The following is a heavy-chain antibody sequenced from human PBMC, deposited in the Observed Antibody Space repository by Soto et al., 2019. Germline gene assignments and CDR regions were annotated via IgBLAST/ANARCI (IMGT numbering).Heavy chain of an antibody. CDR3: AISRITGTIFDP. J-gene: IGHJ5*02. CDR2: INSDGSST. V-gene: IGHV3-74*01. CDR1: GFTFSSYW. Sequence: EVQLVESGGGLVQPGGSLRLSCAASGFTFSSYWMHWVRQAPGKGLVWVSRINSDGSSTSYADSVKGRFTISRDNAKYTLYLQMNSLRAEDTAVYYCAISRITGTIFDPWGQGTLVTVSS. D-gene: IGHD1-7*01.